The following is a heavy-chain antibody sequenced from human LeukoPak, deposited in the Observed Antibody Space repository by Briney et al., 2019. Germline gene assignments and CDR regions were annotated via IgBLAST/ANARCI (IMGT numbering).Heavy chain of an antibody. J-gene: IGHJ4*02. CDR2: IDYSGST. CDR1: GGSVSSGCYY. V-gene: IGHV4-61*01. CDR3: ARVNMGAPAHFDY. Sequence: RSESLSLTCTVSGGSVSSGCYYWGWIRQRPGKGLEWIGYIDYSGSTNYNPSLNSRVTISVDTSKNQFSLKLSSVTAADTAVYYCARVNMGAPAHFDYWGQGTLVSVSS. D-gene: IGHD3-16*01.